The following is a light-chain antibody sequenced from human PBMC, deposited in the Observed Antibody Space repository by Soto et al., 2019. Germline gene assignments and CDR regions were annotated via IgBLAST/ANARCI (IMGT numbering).Light chain of an antibody. CDR2: EVS. CDR1: SSDVGGYNY. CDR3: TSYTSSTTLDV. J-gene: IGLJ1*01. Sequence: QSVLTQPASVSGSPGQSITISCTGTSSDVGGYNYVSWHQQHPGKAPKLMIYEVSNRPSGVSNRFSGSKSGHTASLTISGLQSEDEADYFCTSYTSSTTLDVFGTGTKVTVL. V-gene: IGLV2-14*01.